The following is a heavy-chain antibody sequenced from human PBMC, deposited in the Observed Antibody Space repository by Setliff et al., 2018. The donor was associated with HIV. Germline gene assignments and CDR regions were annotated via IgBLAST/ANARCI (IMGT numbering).Heavy chain of an antibody. Sequence: GSLRLSCVASGFTFNSYWMYWVRQAPGKGLVCVSRVNNDGTDTIYADSVKGRLTISRDNARNSLYLQMNSLKADDTAVYYCARDVAVAGTEFWGQGTLVTVSS. V-gene: IGHV3-74*01. CDR2: VNNDGTDT. D-gene: IGHD6-19*01. CDR1: GFTFNSYW. J-gene: IGHJ4*02. CDR3: ARDVAVAGTEF.